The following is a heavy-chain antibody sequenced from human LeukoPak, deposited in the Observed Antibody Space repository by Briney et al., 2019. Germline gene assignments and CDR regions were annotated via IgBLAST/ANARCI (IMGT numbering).Heavy chain of an antibody. CDR1: GLTFSSNW. D-gene: IGHD6-6*01. V-gene: IGHV3-74*01. CDR2: INSDGSST. J-gene: IGHJ4*02. Sequence: VGTLRLSCAASGLTFSSNWMHCVRQAPGKGLVWVSHINSDGSSTNYADSVKGRFTISRDNAKNTLYLQMNSLRAEDTAVYYCARGGAYSSSPFDYWGQGTLVTVSS. CDR3: ARGGAYSSSPFDY.